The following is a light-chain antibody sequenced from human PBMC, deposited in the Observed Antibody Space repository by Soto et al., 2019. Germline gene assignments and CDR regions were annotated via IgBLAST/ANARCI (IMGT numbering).Light chain of an antibody. CDR3: CSYTSSSTLV. CDR2: DVS. Sequence: QSALAQPRSVSGSPGQSVTISCTGTDTDVGGYTFVSWYQQHAGKAPRVMIFDVSQRAPGVPDRFSGSKSGNTASLTISGLQPEDEADYHCCSYTSSSTLVFGGGTKLTVL. CDR1: DTDVGGYTF. J-gene: IGLJ3*02. V-gene: IGLV2-11*01.